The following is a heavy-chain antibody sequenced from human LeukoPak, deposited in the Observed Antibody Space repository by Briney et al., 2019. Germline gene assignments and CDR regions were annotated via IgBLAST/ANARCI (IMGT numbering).Heavy chain of an antibody. CDR1: GDSISGYY. CDR2: IYYSGST. Sequence: PSETLSLTCTVSGDSISGYYWAWIRQPPGKGLEWIAYIYYSGSTNYNPSLESRVTISVDTSKNQFSLTLTSVTAADTAVYYCARYAYGGYYFDYWGQGTLVTVSS. D-gene: IGHD3-16*01. J-gene: IGHJ4*02. CDR3: ARYAYGGYYFDY. V-gene: IGHV4-59*01.